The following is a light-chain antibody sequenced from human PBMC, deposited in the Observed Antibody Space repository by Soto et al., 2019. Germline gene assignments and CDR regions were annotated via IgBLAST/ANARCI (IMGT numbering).Light chain of an antibody. CDR1: QSVTSNY. V-gene: IGKV3-20*01. CDR2: GAS. J-gene: IGKJ4*01. Sequence: ENVLTQSPGTLSLSPGERATLSCRASQSVTSNYLAWYQKKPGQAPRLLIYGASRRPTGTPDRFSGSGSGTDFTLTISRLEPEDFAVYYCQQYGSSPPLTFGGGTKVDIK. CDR3: QQYGSSPPLT.